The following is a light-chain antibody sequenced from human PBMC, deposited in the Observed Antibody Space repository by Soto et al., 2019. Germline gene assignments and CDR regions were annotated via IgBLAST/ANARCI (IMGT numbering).Light chain of an antibody. V-gene: IGLV2-14*01. CDR2: EVI. Sequence: QSALTQPASVSGSPGQSITISCTGTSSDVGFYDYVSWYQHHPGKAPKLIIYEVINRPSGVSNRFSAAKSGNTASLTISCLQPEDEDDYSCSAYTSSSNMVFGGGTKLTVL. J-gene: IGLJ3*02. CDR3: SAYTSSSNMV. CDR1: SSDVGFYDY.